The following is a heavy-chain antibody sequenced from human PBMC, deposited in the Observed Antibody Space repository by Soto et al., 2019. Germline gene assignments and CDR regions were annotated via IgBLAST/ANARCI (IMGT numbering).Heavy chain of an antibody. Sequence: ASVKVSCKASGGTFSSYTISWVRQAPGQGLEWMGRIIPILGIANYAQKFQGRVTITADKSTSTAYMELSSLRSEDTAVYYCARVQYCSSTSCYTTAGTPSQSGRYWFDSWGQGTLVTVSS. D-gene: IGHD2-2*02. V-gene: IGHV1-69*02. CDR1: GGTFSSYT. CDR2: IIPILGIA. J-gene: IGHJ5*01. CDR3: ARVQYCSSTSCYTTAGTPSQSGRYWFDS.